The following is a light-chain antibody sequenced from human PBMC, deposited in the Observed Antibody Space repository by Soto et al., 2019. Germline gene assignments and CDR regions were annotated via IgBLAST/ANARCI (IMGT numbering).Light chain of an antibody. CDR2: GAS. Sequence: IVMTQSPATLSVSPGEGVTLSCRASQSVRSHLAWYQQKPGQPPRLLIYGASTRATGIPARFSGSGSGTDFTLTISSLESEDVAVYYCQQYYNWPPTWTFGQGTRLEI. CDR3: QQYYNWPPTWT. V-gene: IGKV3-15*01. CDR1: QSVRSH. J-gene: IGKJ5*01.